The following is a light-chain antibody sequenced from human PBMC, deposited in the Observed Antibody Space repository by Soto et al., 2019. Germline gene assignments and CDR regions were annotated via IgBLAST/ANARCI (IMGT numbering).Light chain of an antibody. CDR2: GAS. J-gene: IGKJ1*01. CDR3: QHYGTSPGT. Sequence: EIVLTQSPGTLSLSPGERATLSCRASQSIDSNYLGWYQQKPGQTPRLLIYGASSRATGIPDRFSGSGSGTDFTLNISRLEPEDFAVYYCQHYGTSPGTFGQGTKVEIK. CDR1: QSIDSNY. V-gene: IGKV3-20*01.